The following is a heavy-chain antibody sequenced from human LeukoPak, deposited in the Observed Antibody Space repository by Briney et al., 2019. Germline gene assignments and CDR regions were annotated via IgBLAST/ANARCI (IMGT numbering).Heavy chain of an antibody. CDR3: ARMRGRDYGVNYYGMDV. Sequence: ESGPTLVNPTQTLTRTCTFSGFSLSTSGMCVSWIRQPPGKALEWLALIDWDDDKYYSTSLKTRLTISKDTSKNQVVLTMTNMDPVDTATYYCARMRGRDYGVNYYGMDVWGQGTTVTVSS. D-gene: IGHD4-17*01. CDR2: IDWDDDK. CDR1: GFSLSTSGMC. V-gene: IGHV2-70*01. J-gene: IGHJ6*02.